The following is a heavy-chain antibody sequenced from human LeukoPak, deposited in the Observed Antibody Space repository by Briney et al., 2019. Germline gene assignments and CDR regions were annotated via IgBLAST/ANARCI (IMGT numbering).Heavy chain of an antibody. D-gene: IGHD6-13*01. V-gene: IGHV4-39*07. CDR3: ATTPGGIAAAVDC. J-gene: IGHJ4*02. Sequence: SETLSLTCTVSGGSISSSSYYWDWFRQPPVKGLEWIGNIYYSGSTYYNPSLKSRVTISVDTSKNQFSLKLSSVTAADTAVYYCATTPGGIAAAVDCWGQGTLVTVSS. CDR1: GGSISSSSYY. CDR2: IYYSGST.